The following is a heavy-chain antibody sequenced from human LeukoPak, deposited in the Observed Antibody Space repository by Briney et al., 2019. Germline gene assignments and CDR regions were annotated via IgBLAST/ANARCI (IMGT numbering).Heavy chain of an antibody. Sequence: GGSLRLSCVASGFXLDDYALHWVRQAPGKGLEWLSLISGDGDNTYYADSVKGRFTISRDNSKNSLYLQMSSLRAEDTALYYYAKGVRSGTYYNCFDPWGQGTLVTVSS. CDR2: ISGDGDNT. CDR3: AKGVRSGTYYNCFDP. V-gene: IGHV3-43*02. J-gene: IGHJ5*02. D-gene: IGHD1-26*01. CDR1: GFXLDDYA.